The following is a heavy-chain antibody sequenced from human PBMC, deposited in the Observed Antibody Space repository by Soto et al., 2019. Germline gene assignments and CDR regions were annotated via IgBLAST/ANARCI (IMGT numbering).Heavy chain of an antibody. V-gene: IGHV4-59*08. CDR1: GASLSLYY. CDR3: ARGGYSSGYFAVDY. J-gene: IGHJ4*02. D-gene: IGHD5-18*01. Sequence: SETLSLTCSVSGASLSLYYWSWIRQPPGKGLEWIGYAYYRGSTNYNPSLESRVTISVDASKNQFSLKLTSVTAADTAVYYCARGGYSSGYFAVDYWGQGTLVTVSS. CDR2: AYYRGST.